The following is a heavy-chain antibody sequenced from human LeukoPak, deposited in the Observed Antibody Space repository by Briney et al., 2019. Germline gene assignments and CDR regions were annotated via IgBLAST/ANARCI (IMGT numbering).Heavy chain of an antibody. CDR3: ARVQWLVEGGFDY. J-gene: IGHJ4*02. V-gene: IGHV3-53*01. CDR2: IYSGGST. D-gene: IGHD6-19*01. Sequence: GGSLRLSCAAYGFTVSSNYMSWVRQAPGKWLEWVSVIYSGGSTYYADSVKGRFTISRDNSKNTLYLQMNSLRAEDTAVYYCARVQWLVEGGFDYWGQGTLVTVSS. CDR1: GFTVSSNY.